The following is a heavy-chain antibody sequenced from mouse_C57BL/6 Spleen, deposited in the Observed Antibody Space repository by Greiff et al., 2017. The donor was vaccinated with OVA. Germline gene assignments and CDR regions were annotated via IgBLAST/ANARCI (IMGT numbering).Heavy chain of an antibody. D-gene: IGHD3-2*02. CDR2: IYPGDGDT. J-gene: IGHJ2*01. Sequence: QVQLQQSGPELVKPGASVKISCKASGYAFSSSWMNWVKQRPGKGLEWIGRIYPGDGDTNYNGKFKGKATLTADKSSSTAYMQLSSLTSEDSAVYFCARYGAQATSYFDYWGQGTTLTVSS. CDR1: GYAFSSSW. CDR3: ARYGAQATSYFDY. V-gene: IGHV1-82*01.